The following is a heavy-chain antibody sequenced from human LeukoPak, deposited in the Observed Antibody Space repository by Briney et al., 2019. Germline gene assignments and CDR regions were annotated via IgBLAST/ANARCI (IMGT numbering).Heavy chain of an antibody. CDR2: IKSKTGGGTT. V-gene: IGHV3-15*01. D-gene: IGHD3-9*01. CDR1: GFTFSNAW. CDR3: TTEALLYFDWLEYWFDA. Sequence: VGSLTLSCAASGFTFSNAWMSWVRQAPGEGLERVGRIKSKTGGGTTDYAAPVKGRFTISRDDSKNTLYLQMNSLKTEDTAVYYCTTEALLYFDWLEYWFDAWGQGTLVTVSS. J-gene: IGHJ5*02.